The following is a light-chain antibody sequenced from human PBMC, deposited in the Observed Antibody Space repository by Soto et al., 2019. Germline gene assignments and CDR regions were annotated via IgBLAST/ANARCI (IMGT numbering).Light chain of an antibody. V-gene: IGLV1-40*01. CDR3: QSFDSSLGGGV. J-gene: IGLJ2*01. CDR1: SSNIGAGYD. CDR2: GNN. Sequence: QSVLTQPPSVSGAPGQRVTISCTGSSSNIGAGYDVHWYQQLPGTAPKLLIYGNNNRPSGVPDRFSGSKSGTSASLAITGLQAEDEAHNSCQSFDSSLGGGVFGGGTKLTVL.